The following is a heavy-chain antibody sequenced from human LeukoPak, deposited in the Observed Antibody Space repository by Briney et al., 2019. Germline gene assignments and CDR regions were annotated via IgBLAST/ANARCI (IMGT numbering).Heavy chain of an antibody. CDR2: IYSGGTT. D-gene: IGHD4/OR15-4a*01. V-gene: IGHV3-66*01. CDR1: GFTFRNYA. Sequence: GGSLRLSCAASGFTFRNYAMSWVRQAPGKGLEWVSVIYSGGTTYYADSVKGRFTISRDNSKNTLYLQMNSLRTEDTAVYYCARDLYDYGSYWGQGTLVTVSS. CDR3: ARDLYDYGSY. J-gene: IGHJ4*02.